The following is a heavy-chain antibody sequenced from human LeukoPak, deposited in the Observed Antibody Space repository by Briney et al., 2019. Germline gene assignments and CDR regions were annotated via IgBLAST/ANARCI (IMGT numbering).Heavy chain of an antibody. CDR2: ISGSGGST. CDR1: GFTFSSYA. D-gene: IGHD2-15*01. J-gene: IGHJ4*02. CDR3: AKVRCSGGSCCPYYFDY. Sequence: GGSLRLSCAASGFTFSSYAMSWVRQAPGKGLEWVSAISGSGGSTYYADSVKGRFTISRDNSKNTLYLQMNSLRAEDTAVYYCAKVRCSGGSCCPYYFDYWGQGTLVTVSS. V-gene: IGHV3-23*01.